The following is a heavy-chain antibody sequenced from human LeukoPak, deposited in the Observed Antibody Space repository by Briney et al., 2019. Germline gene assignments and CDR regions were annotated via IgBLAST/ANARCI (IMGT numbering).Heavy chain of an antibody. CDR3: TREGRDSSGRYGAFDI. CDR2: IKSKVDGGTT. V-gene: IGHV3-15*01. Sequence: GGSLRLSCAASGFTFSNAWLSWVRQAPGKGLEWVGRIKSKVDGGTTDYAAPVKGRFTISRDDSKDTLYLQMNSLITEDTAVYYCTREGRDSSGRYGAFDIWGQGTMVTVSS. CDR1: GFTFSNAW. J-gene: IGHJ3*02. D-gene: IGHD6-19*01.